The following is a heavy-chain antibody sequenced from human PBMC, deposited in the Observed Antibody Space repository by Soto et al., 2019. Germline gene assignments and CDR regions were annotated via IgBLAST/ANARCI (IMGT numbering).Heavy chain of an antibody. J-gene: IGHJ5*02. V-gene: IGHV4-59*01. CDR1: GGSISSYY. CDR3: ARDYEYSSSHNWFDP. Sequence: PSETLSLTCTVSGGSISSYYWSWIRQPPGKGLEWIGYIYYSGSTNYNPSLKSRVTISVDTSKNQFSLKLSSVTAADTAVYYCARDYEYSSSHNWFDPWGQGTLVTVSS. D-gene: IGHD6-6*01. CDR2: IYYSGST.